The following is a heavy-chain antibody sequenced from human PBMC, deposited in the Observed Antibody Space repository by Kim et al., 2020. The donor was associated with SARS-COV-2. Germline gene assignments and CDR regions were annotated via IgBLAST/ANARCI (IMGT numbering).Heavy chain of an antibody. CDR2: ISSSSSYI. CDR1: GFTFSSYS. D-gene: IGHD3-9*01. Sequence: GGSLRLSCAASGFTFSSYSMNWVRQAPGKGLEWVSSISSSSSYIYYADSVKGRFTISRDNAKNSLYLQLNSLRAEDTAVYYCARGEFQYYDILTGYYYWGQGTLVTVSS. V-gene: IGHV3-21*01. CDR3: ARGEFQYYDILTGYYY. J-gene: IGHJ4*02.